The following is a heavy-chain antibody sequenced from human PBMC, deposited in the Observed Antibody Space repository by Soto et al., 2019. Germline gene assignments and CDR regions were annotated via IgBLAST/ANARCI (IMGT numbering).Heavy chain of an antibody. V-gene: IGHV1-46*01. Sequence: QVQLVQSGAEVTKPGASVKVSCKASGYTLSSYYIHWVRQAPGQGLEWIGIIDPSVDSTTYSQNFQGRVTMTRDTSTNTVYMELSSLRSEDTAIYYCARRYYFDYWGQGTLVTVSS. CDR2: IDPSVDST. J-gene: IGHJ4*02. CDR3: ARRYYFDY. CDR1: GYTLSSYY.